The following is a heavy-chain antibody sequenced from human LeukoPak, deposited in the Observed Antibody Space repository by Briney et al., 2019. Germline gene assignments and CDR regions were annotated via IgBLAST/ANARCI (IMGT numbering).Heavy chain of an antibody. Sequence: PGGSLRLSCAASGFTFSSYSMNWVRQAPGKGLEWVSSISSSSSYIYYADSVKGRFTVPRDNAKNSLYLQMNSLRAEDTAVYYCAREPLTNRVPNMDVWGKGTTVTVSS. J-gene: IGHJ6*03. D-gene: IGHD1-14*01. CDR2: ISSSSSYI. V-gene: IGHV3-21*01. CDR3: AREPLTNRVPNMDV. CDR1: GFTFSSYS.